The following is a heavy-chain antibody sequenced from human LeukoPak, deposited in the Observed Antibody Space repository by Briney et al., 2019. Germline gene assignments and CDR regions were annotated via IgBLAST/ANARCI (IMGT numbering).Heavy chain of an antibody. CDR3: ARRGSYRTHSFDY. CDR2: IIPIFGTA. D-gene: IGHD1-26*01. J-gene: IGHJ4*01. CDR1: GGTFSSYA. Sequence: SVKVSCKASGGTFSSYAISWVRQAPGQGLEWMGGIIPIFGTANYAQKFQGRVTITADESTSTAYMELSSLRSEDTAVYYCARRGSYRTHSFDYWGHGILVTVSS. V-gene: IGHV1-69*13.